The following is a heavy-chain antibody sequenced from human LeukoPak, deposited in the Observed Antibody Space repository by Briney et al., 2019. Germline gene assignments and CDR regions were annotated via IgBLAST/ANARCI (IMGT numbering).Heavy chain of an antibody. D-gene: IGHD5-12*01. CDR2: ISGSGGST. Sequence: GGSLRLSCAASGFTFSSYAMSWVRQAPGKGLEWVSAISGSGGSTYYADSVKGRFTISRDNSKNTLYLQVNSLRAEDTAVYYCAKLRLGSGYDWYYYYGMDVWGQGTTVTVSS. CDR1: GFTFSSYA. J-gene: IGHJ6*02. CDR3: AKLRLGSGYDWYYYYGMDV. V-gene: IGHV3-23*01.